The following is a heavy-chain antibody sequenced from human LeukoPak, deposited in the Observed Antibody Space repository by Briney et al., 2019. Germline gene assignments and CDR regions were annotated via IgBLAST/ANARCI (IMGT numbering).Heavy chain of an antibody. Sequence: GGSLRLSCTASGFIFSTSWMTWVRQAPGKGLEWVAVISYDGSNKYYADSVKGRFTISRDNSKNTLYLQMNSLRAEDTAVYYCARGYSSSWYLDYWGQGTLVTVSS. CDR1: GFIFSTSW. CDR2: ISYDGSNK. J-gene: IGHJ4*02. V-gene: IGHV3-30*03. CDR3: ARGYSSSWYLDY. D-gene: IGHD6-13*01.